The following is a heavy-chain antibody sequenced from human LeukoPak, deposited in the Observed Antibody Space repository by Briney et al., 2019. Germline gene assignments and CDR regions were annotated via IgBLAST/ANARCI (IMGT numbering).Heavy chain of an antibody. CDR1: GFTFSSYA. Sequence: GGSLRLSCAASGFTFSSYAMHWVRQAPGKGLEWVAVISYDGSNKYYADSVKGRFTISRDNSKNTLYLQINSLRAEDTAVYYCARGQKPGYSSSCHDYWGQETLVTVSS. J-gene: IGHJ4*02. D-gene: IGHD6-13*01. V-gene: IGHV3-30-3*01. CDR3: ARGQKPGYSSSCHDY. CDR2: ISYDGSNK.